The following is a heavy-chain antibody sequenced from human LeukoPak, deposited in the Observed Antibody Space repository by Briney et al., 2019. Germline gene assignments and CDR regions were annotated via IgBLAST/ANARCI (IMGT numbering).Heavy chain of an antibody. D-gene: IGHD1-1*01. CDR2: IYTSGST. V-gene: IGHV4-61*02. Sequence: SETLSLPHPVSRGSLRSARYYCSWIRQPAGKGLEWIGRIYTSGSTNYNPSLKSRVTISVDTSKNQFSLKLSSVTAADTAVYYCAIAERPVSNAFDIWGQGTMVTVSS. CDR1: RGSLRSARYY. CDR3: AIAERPVSNAFDI. J-gene: IGHJ3*02.